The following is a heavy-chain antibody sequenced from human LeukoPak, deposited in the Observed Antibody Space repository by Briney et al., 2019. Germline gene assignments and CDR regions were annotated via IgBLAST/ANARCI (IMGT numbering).Heavy chain of an antibody. D-gene: IGHD5-18*01. Sequence: GGSVRLSCAASGFTFSSYSMNWVRQAPGKGLEWVSSISSSSSYIYYADSVKGRFTISRDNAKNSLYLQMNSLRAEDTAVYYCVRALEYSYGPNYYYYYMDVWGKGTTVTVSS. V-gene: IGHV3-21*01. CDR3: VRALEYSYGPNYYYYYMDV. CDR1: GFTFSSYS. CDR2: ISSSSSYI. J-gene: IGHJ6*03.